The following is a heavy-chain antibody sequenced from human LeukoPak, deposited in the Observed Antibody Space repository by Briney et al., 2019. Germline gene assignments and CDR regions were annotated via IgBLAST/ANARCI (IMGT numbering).Heavy chain of an antibody. D-gene: IGHD6-13*01. CDR1: GFTFSSYG. J-gene: IGHJ1*01. CDR2: ISYDGSNK. Sequence: GGSLRLSCAASGFTFSSYGMHWVRQAPGKGLEWVAVISYDGSNKYYADSVKGRFTISRDNSKNTLYLQMNSLRAEDTAVFYCAKETRIIAAAGTALEIHHWGQGTLVTVSS. V-gene: IGHV3-30*18. CDR3: AKETRIIAAAGTALEIHH.